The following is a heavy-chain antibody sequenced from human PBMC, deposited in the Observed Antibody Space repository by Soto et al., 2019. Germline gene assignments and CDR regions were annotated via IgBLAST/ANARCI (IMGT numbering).Heavy chain of an antibody. CDR3: ARDPPGSSSWYVLWFDP. V-gene: IGHV3-30-3*01. J-gene: IGHJ5*02. CDR2: ISYDGSNK. Sequence: GGSLRLSCAASGFTFSSYAMHWVRQAPGKGLEWVAVISYDGSNKYYADSVKGRFTISRDNSKNTLYLQMNSLRAEDTAVYYCARDPPGSSSWYVLWFDPWGQGTLVTVSS. D-gene: IGHD6-13*01. CDR1: GFTFSSYA.